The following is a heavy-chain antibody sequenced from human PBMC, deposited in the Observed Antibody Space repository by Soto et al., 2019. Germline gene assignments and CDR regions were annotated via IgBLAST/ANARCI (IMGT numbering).Heavy chain of an antibody. J-gene: IGHJ4*02. Sequence: EVQLLESGGGSVQPGGSVRLSCAASGFTFSSYAMHWVRRPHGKGLEWVSSSSGSGGTAYYADSVKGRFSISRDSLVNTLYLQMNSLRAEDTAVYYCAKGRGQNWNFDYWGQRTLVTVSP. CDR1: GFTFSSYA. CDR2: SSGSGGTA. CDR3: AKGRGQNWNFDY. V-gene: IGHV3-23*01. D-gene: IGHD1-1*01.